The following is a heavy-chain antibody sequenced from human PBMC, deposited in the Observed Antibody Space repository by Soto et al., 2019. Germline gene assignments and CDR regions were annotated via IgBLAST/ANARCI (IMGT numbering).Heavy chain of an antibody. D-gene: IGHD3-22*01. CDR1: GYTFTSYG. CDR3: ARGLTYSYDSSGYYPFDY. J-gene: IGHJ4*02. CDR2: ISAYNGNT. Sequence: ASVKVSCKASGYTFTSYGISWVRQAPGQGFEWMGWISAYNGNTNYAQKLQGRVTMTTDTSTSTAYMELRSLRSDDTAVYYCARGLTYSYDSSGYYPFDYWGPGTLVTVSS. V-gene: IGHV1-18*01.